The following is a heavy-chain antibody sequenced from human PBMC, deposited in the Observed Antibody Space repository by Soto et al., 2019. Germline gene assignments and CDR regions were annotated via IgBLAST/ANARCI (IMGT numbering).Heavy chain of an antibody. V-gene: IGHV3-30*18. CDR1: GFTFSDYG. CDR2: ISHDGTKE. Sequence: QVQLVESGGGVVQPGRSLRLSCAASGFTFSDYGMHWVRQAPGKGLEWVAVISHDGTKEYYAESVKGRFTISRDNSKNTLYLQMNSLRTEDAAVYYCANADGILARPPLDYWGQGTLVTVSS. CDR3: ANADGILARPPLDY. D-gene: IGHD6-6*01. J-gene: IGHJ4*02.